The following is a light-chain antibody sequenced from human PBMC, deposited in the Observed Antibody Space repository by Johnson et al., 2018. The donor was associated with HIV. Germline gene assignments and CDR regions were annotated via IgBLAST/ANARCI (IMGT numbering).Light chain of an antibody. CDR2: DNS. Sequence: QAVLTQPPSVSAAPGQKVTISCSGNRSNIGDNFVSWYQHLPGTAPKLLVYDNSKRPSGIPDRFSATKSGTSATLGITGLQTGDEADYYCGTWDSSLSGDVCGTGTNVT. J-gene: IGLJ1*01. CDR1: RSNIGDNF. V-gene: IGLV1-51*01. CDR3: GTWDSSLSGDV.